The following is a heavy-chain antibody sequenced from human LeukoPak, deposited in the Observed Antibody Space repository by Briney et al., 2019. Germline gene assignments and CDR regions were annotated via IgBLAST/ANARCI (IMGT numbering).Heavy chain of an antibody. Sequence: ASVKVSCMASGYTFTSYAIHWVRQAPGQGLEWMGWITPSGGTDYPQKFQGRVAITWDTSITTAYMDLSRLTSDDTAVYYCARDRYGDGFAHLDSWGQGALVTVSS. V-gene: IGHV1-2*02. J-gene: IGHJ4*02. D-gene: IGHD5-24*01. CDR3: ARDRYGDGFAHLDS. CDR2: ITPSGGT. CDR1: GYTFTSYA.